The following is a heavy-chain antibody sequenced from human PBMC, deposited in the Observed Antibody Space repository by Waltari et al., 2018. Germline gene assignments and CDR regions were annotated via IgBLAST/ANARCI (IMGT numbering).Heavy chain of an antibody. CDR1: GGSFRGYY. CDR3: ARGDGTGKYGY. V-gene: IGHV4-34*02. D-gene: IGHD1-1*01. CDR2: TTDSERT. Sequence: QVQLQQWGAGLLQPSETLSLTCAVYGGSFRGYYWSWIRQPPGQGLEWIGKTTDSERTKYNPSLKSRISISVDTSKNQFSLTVFSVTAADAAVYYCARGDGTGKYGYWGQGTRVTVSS. J-gene: IGHJ4*02.